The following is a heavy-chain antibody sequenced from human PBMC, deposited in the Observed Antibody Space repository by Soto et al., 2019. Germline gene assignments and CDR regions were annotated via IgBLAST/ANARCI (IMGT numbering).Heavy chain of an antibody. Sequence: QVQLVQSGAEVKKPGASVKVSCKASGYTFTSYDINWVRQATGQGLEWMGWMNPNSGNTGYAQKFQGRVTMTRNTSISTAYMELSSLRSEATAVYYCARVLTYTKFYYCYGMDVWGQGPTVTVSS. V-gene: IGHV1-8*01. D-gene: IGHD2-2*02. CDR1: GYTFTSYD. CDR3: ARVLTYTKFYYCYGMDV. J-gene: IGHJ6*02. CDR2: MNPNSGNT.